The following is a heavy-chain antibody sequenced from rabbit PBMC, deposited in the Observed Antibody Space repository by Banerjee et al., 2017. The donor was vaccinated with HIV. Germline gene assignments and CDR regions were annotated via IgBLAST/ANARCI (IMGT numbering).Heavy chain of an antibody. CDR1: GFSFSSNYW. V-gene: IGHV1S40*01. Sequence: QSLEESGGDLVKPGASLTLTCTASGFSFSSNYWICWVRQAPGKGLELIACIHTTTGSTYYASWAKGRFTISKTSSTTATLQMTSLTAADTAIYFCARYAAGSGYPLWGPGTLVTVS. J-gene: IGHJ4*01. CDR2: IHTTTGST. D-gene: IGHD8-1*01. CDR3: ARYAAGSGYPL.